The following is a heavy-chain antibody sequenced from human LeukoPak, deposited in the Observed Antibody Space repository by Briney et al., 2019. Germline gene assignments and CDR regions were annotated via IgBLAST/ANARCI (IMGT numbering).Heavy chain of an antibody. CDR3: VKSSVSGSSTYYFDY. CDR2: IWYDGSNK. Sequence: GGSLRLSCAASGFTFSSYGMHWVRQAPGKGLEWVAVIWYDGSNKYYADSVKGRFTISRDNSKNTLHLQMSSLRPEDTAVYYCVKSSVSGSSTYYFDYWGLGTLVTVSS. V-gene: IGHV3-30*02. CDR1: GFTFSSYG. D-gene: IGHD6-6*01. J-gene: IGHJ4*02.